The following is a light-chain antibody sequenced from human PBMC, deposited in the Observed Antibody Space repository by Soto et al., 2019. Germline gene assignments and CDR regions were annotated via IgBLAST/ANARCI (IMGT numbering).Light chain of an antibody. V-gene: IGLV4-69*01. J-gene: IGLJ2*01. Sequence: QPVLTQSPSASASLGASVKLXCXXXXXHTXYAIAWHQQQPEKGPRYLMKLNSDGSHSKGDGIPDRFSGSSSGAERYLTISSLQSEDEAYYXCQTXGTGVVFGGGTKLTVL. CDR1: XXHTXYA. CDR2: LNSDGSH. CDR3: QTXGTGVV.